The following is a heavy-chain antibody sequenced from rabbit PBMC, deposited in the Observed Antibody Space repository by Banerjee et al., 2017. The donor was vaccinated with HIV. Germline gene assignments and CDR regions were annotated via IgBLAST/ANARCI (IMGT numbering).Heavy chain of an antibody. CDR3: ARDLGGVIGWNFNL. J-gene: IGHJ4*01. D-gene: IGHD1-1*01. CDR2: INTSSGNT. Sequence: QEQLVESGGGLVQPEGSLTLTCKASGFDFSSNAMCWVRQAPGKGLEWIGCINTSSGNTVYASWAKGRFTISKTSSTTVTLQMTSLTAADTASYFCARDLGGVIGWNFNLWGQGTLVTVS. CDR1: GFDFSSNA. V-gene: IGHV1S45*01.